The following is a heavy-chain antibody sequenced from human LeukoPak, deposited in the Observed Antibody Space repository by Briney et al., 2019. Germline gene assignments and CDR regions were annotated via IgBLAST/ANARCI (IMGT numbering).Heavy chain of an antibody. CDR2: VYSDDKT. D-gene: IGHD2-2*01. Sequence: GGSLRLSCAASGFTVSTSYMSWVRQAPGKGLEWVSVVYSDDKTFYADSVKGRFTISRDNSKNTLYLQMNSLRAEDTAVYYCAKDRFGCSSTSCYSLDYWGQGALVTVSS. CDR1: GFTVSTSY. V-gene: IGHV3-53*01. J-gene: IGHJ4*02. CDR3: AKDRFGCSSTSCYSLDY.